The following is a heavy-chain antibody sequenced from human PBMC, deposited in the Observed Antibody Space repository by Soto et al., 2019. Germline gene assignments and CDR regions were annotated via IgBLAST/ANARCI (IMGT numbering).Heavy chain of an antibody. CDR3: GRAPAP. CDR2: IYNSGST. J-gene: IGHJ5*02. Sequence: QVQLQESGPGLVKPSQTLSLTCTVSGGSISSGGYYWSWIRQHPGKGLEWIGYIYNSGSTYYNPSLKCRVTIPADTSKNQSPRKLTSVPAAATAVFSCGRAPAPWGQGTLVTVSS. CDR1: GGSISSGGYY. V-gene: IGHV4-31*03.